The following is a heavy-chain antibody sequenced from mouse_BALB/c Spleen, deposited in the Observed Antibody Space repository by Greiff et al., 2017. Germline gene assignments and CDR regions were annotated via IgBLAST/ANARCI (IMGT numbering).Heavy chain of an antibody. D-gene: IGHD6-5*01. Sequence: DVQLVESGGGLVQPGGSRKLSCAASGFTFSSFGMHWVRQAPEKGLEWVAYISSGSSTIYYADTVKGRFTISRDNPKNTLFLQMTSLRSEDTAMYYCARNPYWYAMDYWGQGTSVTVSS. CDR1: GFTFSSFG. J-gene: IGHJ4*01. V-gene: IGHV5-17*02. CDR2: ISSGSSTI. CDR3: ARNPYWYAMDY.